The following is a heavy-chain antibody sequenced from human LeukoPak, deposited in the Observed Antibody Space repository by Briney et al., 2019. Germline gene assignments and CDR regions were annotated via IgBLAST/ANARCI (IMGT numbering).Heavy chain of an antibody. V-gene: IGHV4-39*01. CDR3: ARRSDSGSDDGEDYFDY. D-gene: IGHD1-26*01. CDR1: GGSINSGTFY. J-gene: IGHJ4*02. CDR2: MYYDGSS. Sequence: PSETLSLACTVSGGSINSGTFYWGWIRQPPGKALEWIGRMYYDGSSYYNPSLNSRVTTSVDTSKNQFSLKLTSVTAADTAVYFCARRSDSGSDDGEDYFDYWGQGPLVTVSS.